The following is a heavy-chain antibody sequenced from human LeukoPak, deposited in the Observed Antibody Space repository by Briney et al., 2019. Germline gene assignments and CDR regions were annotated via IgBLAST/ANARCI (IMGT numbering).Heavy chain of an antibody. CDR3: TTNDAFDI. CDR1: GFTFSSYA. CDR2: IKTKTDGEPT. Sequence: GGSLRLSCAASGFTFSSYAMSWVRQAPGKGLEWVGRIKTKTDGEPTDYAAPVKGRFTISRDDSKNTLYLQMNSLKTEDTAMYYCTTNDAFDIWGQGTAVTVSS. J-gene: IGHJ3*02. V-gene: IGHV3-15*01.